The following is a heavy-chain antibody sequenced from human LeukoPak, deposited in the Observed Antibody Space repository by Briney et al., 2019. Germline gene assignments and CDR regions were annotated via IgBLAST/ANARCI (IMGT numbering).Heavy chain of an antibody. CDR2: IYSGGRT. Sequence: GGSLRLSCAAYGFTVSSTYMNWVRQAPGKGLEWVSVIYSGGRTYYGDSVQGRFTISRDRSKNTLYLQMNSLRTEDTAVYYCAREGTSTSSYDYWGQGTLVTVSS. CDR1: GFTVSSTY. J-gene: IGHJ4*02. V-gene: IGHV3-53*01. D-gene: IGHD2-2*01. CDR3: AREGTSTSSYDY.